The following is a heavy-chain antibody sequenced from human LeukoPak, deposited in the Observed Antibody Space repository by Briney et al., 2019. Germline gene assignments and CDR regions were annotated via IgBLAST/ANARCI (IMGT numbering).Heavy chain of an antibody. D-gene: IGHD1-26*01. Sequence: KPSETLSLTCTVSGDSISSYYWSWIRQPPGKGLEWIGFVYSSGSTNYNPSLKNPVTISVDTSRNQFSLKLTSVTAADTAVYYCARGERIVGALGAFDIWGQGTMVTVSS. V-gene: IGHV4-59*08. CDR3: ARGERIVGALGAFDI. J-gene: IGHJ3*02. CDR1: GDSISSYY. CDR2: VYSSGST.